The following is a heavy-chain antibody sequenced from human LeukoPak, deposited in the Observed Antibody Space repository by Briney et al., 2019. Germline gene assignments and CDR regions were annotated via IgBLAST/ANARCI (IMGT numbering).Heavy chain of an antibody. CDR3: AREADGFDV. Sequence: GGSLRLSCEASGFTFSSHYISWIRQAPGKGLEWVANIKQDGSDKYYLDSVKGRSTISRDNARSSLYLQMNSLRVEDTALYYCAREADGFDVWGQGTMVTVSS. CDR2: IKQDGSDK. V-gene: IGHV3-7*01. CDR1: GFTFSSHY. J-gene: IGHJ3*01.